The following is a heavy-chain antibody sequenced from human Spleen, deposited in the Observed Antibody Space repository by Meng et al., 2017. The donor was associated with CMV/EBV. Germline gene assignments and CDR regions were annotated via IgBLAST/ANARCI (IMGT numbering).Heavy chain of an antibody. Sequence: QVQPQQCGPVLFKPSEPLSLTCLVYSGSFSVFYWSWIRQPPGKGLEWIGEINHSGSTNYNPSLKSRVTISVDTSKIQFSLKLSSVTAADTAVYYCARAVRIAARPFDYWGQGTLVTVSS. D-gene: IGHD6-6*01. CDR1: SGSFSVFY. V-gene: IGHV4-34*01. CDR3: ARAVRIAARPFDY. J-gene: IGHJ4*02. CDR2: INHSGST.